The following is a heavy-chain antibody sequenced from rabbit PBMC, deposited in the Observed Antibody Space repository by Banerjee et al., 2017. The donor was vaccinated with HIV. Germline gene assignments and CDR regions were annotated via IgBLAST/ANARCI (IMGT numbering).Heavy chain of an antibody. CDR3: AREGSHYTYGYAGYSYADFNL. J-gene: IGHJ4*01. D-gene: IGHD6-1*01. V-gene: IGHV1S45*01. Sequence: QEQLEETGGGLVQPGGSLTLSCKASGFSFSSGYDMCWVRQAPGKGLEWIGCINTSSGSTGYASWAKGRFNISKTSSTTVTLQMTSLTAADTATYFCAREGSHYTYGYAGYSYADFNLWGPGTLVTVS. CDR1: GFSFSSGYD. CDR2: INTSSGST.